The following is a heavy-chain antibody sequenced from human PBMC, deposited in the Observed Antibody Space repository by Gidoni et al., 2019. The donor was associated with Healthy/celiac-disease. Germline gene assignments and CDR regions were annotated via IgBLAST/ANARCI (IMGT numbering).Heavy chain of an antibody. V-gene: IGHV3-30*01. CDR3: ARDSGWFDY. J-gene: IGHJ4*02. CDR1: GFTFSSYA. Sequence: QVQLVESGGSVVQPGRSLRLSCAASGFTFSSYAMHWVRQAPGKGLERVAVISYDGSNKYYADSVKGRFTISRDNSKNTLYLQMNSLRAEDTAVYYCARDSGWFDYWGQGTLVTVSS. CDR2: ISYDGSNK. D-gene: IGHD6-19*01.